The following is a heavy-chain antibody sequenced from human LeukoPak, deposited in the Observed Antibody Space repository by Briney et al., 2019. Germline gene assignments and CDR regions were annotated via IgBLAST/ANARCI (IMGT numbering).Heavy chain of an antibody. CDR2: TYYRSKWYN. Sequence: SQTLSLTCAISGDSVSSNSAAWNWIRQSPSRGLEWLGRTYYRSKWYNDYAVSVKSRITINPDTSKNQFSLQLNSVTPEDTAVYYCAKVFKFMVRGVITQYFDYWGQGTLVTVSS. V-gene: IGHV6-1*01. J-gene: IGHJ4*02. CDR3: AKVFKFMVRGVITQYFDY. CDR1: GDSVSSNSAA. D-gene: IGHD3-10*01.